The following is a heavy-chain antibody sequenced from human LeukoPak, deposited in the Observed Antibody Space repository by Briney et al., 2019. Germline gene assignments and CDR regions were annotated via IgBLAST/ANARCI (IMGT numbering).Heavy chain of an antibody. V-gene: IGHV3-21*01. CDR3: ASGSNVINYSYGTFYFDY. J-gene: IGHJ4*02. CDR2: ITSGSSYI. D-gene: IGHD5-18*01. Sequence: PGGSLRLSCAASGFTFSSYSMNWVRQAPGKGLEWVSSITSGSSYIFYTDSVRGRFTISRDNAKNSLYLQMNSLRAEDTAVYYCASGSNVINYSYGTFYFDYWGQGILVTVSS. CDR1: GFTFSSYS.